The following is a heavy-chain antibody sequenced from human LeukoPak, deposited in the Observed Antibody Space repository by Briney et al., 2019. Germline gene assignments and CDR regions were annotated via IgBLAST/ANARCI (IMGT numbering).Heavy chain of an antibody. CDR2: INPNSGGT. V-gene: IGHV1-2*02. J-gene: IGHJ3*02. CDR1: GYTFTGYY. CDR3: ARVGGSSSRSWGVWAFDI. D-gene: IGHD6-13*01. Sequence: ASVKVSCKASGYTFTGYYMHWVRQAPGQGLEWMGWINPNSGGTNYAQKFQGRVTMTRDTSISTAYMELSRLRSDDTAVYYCARVGGSSSRSWGVWAFDIWGQGTMVTVSS.